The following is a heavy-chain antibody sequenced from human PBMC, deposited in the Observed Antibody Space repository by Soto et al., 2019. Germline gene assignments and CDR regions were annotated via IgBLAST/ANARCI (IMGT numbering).Heavy chain of an antibody. CDR1: GFTFNIYG. J-gene: IGHJ4*02. CDR2: ISYDGSNQ. V-gene: IGHV3-30*18. Sequence: SLRLSCASSGFTFNIYGMHWVRQAPDKGLEWVALISYDGSNQYYADSVKGRFTISRDNSKNTLFLQMNGLRAADTAVYYCAKDQASGQGSFDSWGQGTLVTVSS. CDR3: AKDQASGQGSFDS.